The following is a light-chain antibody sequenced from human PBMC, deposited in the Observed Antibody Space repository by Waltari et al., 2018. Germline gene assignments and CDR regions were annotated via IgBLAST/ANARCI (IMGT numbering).Light chain of an antibody. CDR2: DAS. V-gene: IGKV1-33*01. CDR3: QQYDNLPRYT. Sequence: DIQMTQSPSSLSASLGDRVTITCQASQDISNYLNWYQQKPGKDPKLLIYDASNLETGVPSRLSGSGSGTDFTFTISSLQPEDISTYYCQQYDNLPRYTFGQGTKVDIK. CDR1: QDISNY. J-gene: IGKJ2*01.